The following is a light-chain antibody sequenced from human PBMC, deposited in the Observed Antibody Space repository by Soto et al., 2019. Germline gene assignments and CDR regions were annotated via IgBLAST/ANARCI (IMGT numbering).Light chain of an antibody. CDR1: SSDVGGYNY. CDR2: EAS. J-gene: IGLJ3*02. V-gene: IGLV2-14*01. Sequence: QSVLTQPASVSGSPGQSITISCTVTSSDVGGYNYVSWYQQHPGKAPKLMIYEASNRPSGVSNRFSGSKSGNTASLTISGLQAEDEADYYCGSYATSSTLVVFGGGTKVTVL. CDR3: GSYATSSTLVV.